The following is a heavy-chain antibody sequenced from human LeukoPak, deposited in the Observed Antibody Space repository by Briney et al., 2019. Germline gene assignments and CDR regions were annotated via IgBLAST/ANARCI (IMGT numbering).Heavy chain of an antibody. Sequence: QAGGSLRLSCEASGITFSNSGMHWVRQAPGKGLEWVAYIGHDGRNKFYTESVRGRFTISGDNSMKTAYLQMNSLRTEDTAIYFCAKDGDWTFDIWGQGTMVTVSS. CDR1: GITFSNSG. CDR2: IGHDGRNK. J-gene: IGHJ3*02. V-gene: IGHV3-30*02. CDR3: AKDGDWTFDI. D-gene: IGHD2-21*01.